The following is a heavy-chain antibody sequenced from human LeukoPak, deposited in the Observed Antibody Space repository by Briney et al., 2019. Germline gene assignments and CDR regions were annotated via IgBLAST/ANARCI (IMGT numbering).Heavy chain of an antibody. J-gene: IGHJ5*02. CDR3: TRRVSTTRWFDP. Sequence: GGSLRLSCAASGFTFSSYWMHWVRPAPGKGLVWVSRIKSDGSTTNYAHSVRGRFTISRDNAENTLYLQMDSLRVEDTAVYYCTRRVSTTRWFDPWGQGTLVTVSS. D-gene: IGHD2-15*01. CDR1: GFTFSSYW. CDR2: IKSDGSTT. V-gene: IGHV3-74*01.